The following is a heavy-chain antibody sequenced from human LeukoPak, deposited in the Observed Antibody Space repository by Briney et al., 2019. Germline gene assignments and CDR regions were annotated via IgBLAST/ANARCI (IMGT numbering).Heavy chain of an antibody. V-gene: IGHV4-59*12. J-gene: IGHJ3*02. CDR2: IYYSGST. Sequence: SETLSLTCTVSGGSISTYYWSWIRQPPGKGLEWIGYIYYSGSTNYNPSLKSRVTISVDTSKNQFSLKLSSVTAADTAIYYCTREYGFMTTVFHAFDIWGQGTMVTVSS. CDR1: GGSISTYY. CDR3: TREYGFMTTVFHAFDI. D-gene: IGHD4-17*01.